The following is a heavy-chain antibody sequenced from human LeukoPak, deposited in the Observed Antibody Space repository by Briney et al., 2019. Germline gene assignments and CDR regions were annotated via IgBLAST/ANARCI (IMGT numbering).Heavy chain of an antibody. CDR1: GYTFTGYY. V-gene: IGHV1-2*02. D-gene: IGHD5-24*01. CDR3: ARVVATILYYFDY. J-gene: IGHJ4*02. Sequence: ASVKVSCKASGYTFTGYYMHWVRQAPGQGLEWMGWINPNSGGTNYAQKFQGRVTMTRDTSISTAYMELSRLRSDDTAVYYCARVVATILYYFDYWGQGTLVTVSS. CDR2: INPNSGGT.